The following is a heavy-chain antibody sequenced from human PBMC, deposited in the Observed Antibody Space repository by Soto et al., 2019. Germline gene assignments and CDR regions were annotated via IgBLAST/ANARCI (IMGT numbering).Heavy chain of an antibody. J-gene: IGHJ6*03. Sequence: PSETLSLTCTVSGGSISSYYWSWIRQPPGKGLEWIGYIYYSGSTNYNPSLKSRVTISVDTSKNQFSLKLSSVTAADTAVYYCARGGYDFWSGYYEYYYYYMDVWGKGTTVTVSS. CDR2: IYYSGST. CDR3: ARGGYDFWSGYYEYYYYYMDV. CDR1: GGSISSYY. V-gene: IGHV4-59*01. D-gene: IGHD3-3*01.